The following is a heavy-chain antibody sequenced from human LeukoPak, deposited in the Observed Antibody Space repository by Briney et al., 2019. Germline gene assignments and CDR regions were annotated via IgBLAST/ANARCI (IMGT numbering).Heavy chain of an antibody. V-gene: IGHV3-7*01. D-gene: IGHD2-21*02. CDR3: ARDGGHGGDLDY. CDR1: GFTFTTYW. Sequence: AGGSLRLSCAASGFTFTTYWMHWVRQAPGKGLEWVANIKQDGSEKYYVDSAKGRFTISRDNGKNSVYLQMNSLRAEDTAVYYCARDGGHGGDLDYWGQGTLVTVSS. CDR2: IKQDGSEK. J-gene: IGHJ4*02.